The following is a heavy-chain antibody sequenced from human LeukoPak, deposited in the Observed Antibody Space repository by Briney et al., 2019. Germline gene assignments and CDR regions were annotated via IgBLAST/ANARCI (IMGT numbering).Heavy chain of an antibody. Sequence: GGSLRLSCAASGFTFSRYAMHWVRQAPGKGLEWVAVISYDGSNKYYADSVKGRFTISRDNAKNTVYLQMNSLGADDTAVYYCAKDPYRVVFATGNYLDPWGQGTLVTVSS. J-gene: IGHJ5*02. CDR3: AKDPYRVVFATGNYLDP. V-gene: IGHV3-30-3*01. CDR1: GFTFSRYA. CDR2: ISYDGSNK. D-gene: IGHD2-15*01.